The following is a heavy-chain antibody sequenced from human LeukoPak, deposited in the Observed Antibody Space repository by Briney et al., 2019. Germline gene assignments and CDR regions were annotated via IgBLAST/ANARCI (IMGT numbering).Heavy chain of an antibody. V-gene: IGHV4-59*12. CDR2: IYYSGST. J-gene: IGHJ5*02. Sequence: PSETLSLTCTVSGGSISSYYWSWIRQPPGKGLEWIGYIYYSGSTNYNPSLKSRVTISVDTSKNQFSLKLSSVTAADTAVYYCARLGCSSTSCALEFDPWGQGTLVTVSS. CDR3: ARLGCSSTSCALEFDP. CDR1: GGSISSYY. D-gene: IGHD2-2*01.